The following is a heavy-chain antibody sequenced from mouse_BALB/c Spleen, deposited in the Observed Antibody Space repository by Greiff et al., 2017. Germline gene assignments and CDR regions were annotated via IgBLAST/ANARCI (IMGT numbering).Heavy chain of an antibody. J-gene: IGHJ4*01. CDR2: ISNGSSTI. CDR3: ARYYGNSMDY. Sequence: EVMLVESGGGLVQPGGSRKLSCAASGFTFSSIGMHWVRQAPEKGLEWVAYISNGSSTINYADIVKGRFTISRDNPKNTLFLQMTSLRSEDTAMYYCARYYGNSMDYWGQGTSVTVSS. V-gene: IGHV5-17*02. D-gene: IGHD1-1*01. CDR1: GFTFSSIG.